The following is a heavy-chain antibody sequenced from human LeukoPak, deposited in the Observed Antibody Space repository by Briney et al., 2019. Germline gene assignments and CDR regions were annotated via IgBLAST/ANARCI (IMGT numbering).Heavy chain of an antibody. V-gene: IGHV3-21*01. Sequence: GGSLRLSCAASGFTFSSFSMNWVRQAPGKGLECLSSISSSSTYIYYTDSVKGRFTISRDNAKNSLYLQMNSLRAEDTAVYYCARTSDYYDSSGYYWFDPWGQGTLVTVSS. CDR1: GFTFSSFS. D-gene: IGHD3-22*01. J-gene: IGHJ5*02. CDR3: ARTSDYYDSSGYYWFDP. CDR2: ISSSSTYI.